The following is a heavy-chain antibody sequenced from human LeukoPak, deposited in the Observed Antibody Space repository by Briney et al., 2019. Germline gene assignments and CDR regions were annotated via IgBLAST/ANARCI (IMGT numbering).Heavy chain of an antibody. CDR1: GGSISSSSYY. CDR2: IYYSGST. CDR3: ARQMVARARGACLNWFDP. V-gene: IGHV4-39*01. D-gene: IGHD1-26*01. J-gene: IGHJ5*02. Sequence: SETLSLTCTVSGGSISSSSYYWGWIRQPPGKGLEWIGSIYYSGSTYYNPSLKSRVTISVDTSKNQFSLKLSSVTAADTAVYYCARQMVARARGACLNWFDPWGQGTLVTVSS.